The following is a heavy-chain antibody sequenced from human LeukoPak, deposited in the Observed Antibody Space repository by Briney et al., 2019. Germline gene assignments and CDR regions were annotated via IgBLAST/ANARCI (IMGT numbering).Heavy chain of an antibody. D-gene: IGHD1-14*01. V-gene: IGHV3-48*01. CDR2: ISGNSDTM. CDR3: VTSAGHLDH. J-gene: IGHJ4*02. CDR1: GSTFSVYS. Sequence: GGSLRLSCAASGSTFSVYSMNWVRQAPGKGLEWVSYISGNSDTMYYTDSVKGRFTISRDNAKNSLFLQMYSLRAEDTAVYYCVTSAGHLDHWGQGTLVTVSS.